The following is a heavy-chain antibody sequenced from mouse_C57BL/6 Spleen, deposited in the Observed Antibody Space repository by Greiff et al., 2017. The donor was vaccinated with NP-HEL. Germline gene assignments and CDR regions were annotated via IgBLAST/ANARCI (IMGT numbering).Heavy chain of an antibody. Sequence: VQLQQSGPELVKPGASVKISCKASGYSFTSYYIHWVKQRPGQGLEWIGWIYPGSGNTKYNEKFKGKATLTADTSSSTAYMQLSSLTSEDSAVYYCARGTGLYAMDYWGQGTSVTVSS. CDR2: IYPGSGNT. CDR1: GYSFTSYY. J-gene: IGHJ4*01. CDR3: ARGTGLYAMDY. D-gene: IGHD4-1*01. V-gene: IGHV1-66*01.